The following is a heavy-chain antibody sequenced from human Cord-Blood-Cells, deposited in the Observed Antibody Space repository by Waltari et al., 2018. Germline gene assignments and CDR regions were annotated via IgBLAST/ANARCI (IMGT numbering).Heavy chain of an antibody. V-gene: IGHV4-39*01. Sequence: QLQLQESGPGLVKPSETLSLTCTVSGGSISSSSYYWGWIRQPPGKGLGGIGSIYYSGSTYYNPALKSRVTISVDTSTNQFSLTLSSVTAADTAVYYCARNLGGSYLEGDFDYWGQGTLVTVSS. D-gene: IGHD1-26*01. CDR3: ARNLGGSYLEGDFDY. CDR2: IYYSGST. CDR1: GGSISSSSYY. J-gene: IGHJ4*02.